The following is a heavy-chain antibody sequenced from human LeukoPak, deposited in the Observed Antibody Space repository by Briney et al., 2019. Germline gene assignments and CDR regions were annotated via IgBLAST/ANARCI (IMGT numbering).Heavy chain of an antibody. V-gene: IGHV3-74*01. CDR3: ARGGATVDY. CDR2: INSAGSST. D-gene: IGHD5-12*01. CDR1: GFTFSTYW. Sequence: GGSLRLSCAASGFTFSTYWMHWVRQAPGKGLVWVSCINSAGSSTSYADSVKGRFTISRDNARTTLYLQMNSLRAEDTAVYFCARGGATVDYWGQGTLVTVSS. J-gene: IGHJ4*02.